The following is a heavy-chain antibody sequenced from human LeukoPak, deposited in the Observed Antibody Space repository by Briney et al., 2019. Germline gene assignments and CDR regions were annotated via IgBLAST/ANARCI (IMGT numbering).Heavy chain of an antibody. CDR1: GYSFTTYW. V-gene: IGHV5-51*01. D-gene: IGHD3-10*01. Sequence: TGESLKISCQGSGYSFTTYWIGWVRQMPGKGLECMGIIYPGDSDTRYSPSFQGPVTISADKSINTAYLQWSSLKASDTAMYYCARLGTYWSNYYFEYWGQGTLVTVSS. CDR3: ARLGTYWSNYYFEY. CDR2: IYPGDSDT. J-gene: IGHJ4*02.